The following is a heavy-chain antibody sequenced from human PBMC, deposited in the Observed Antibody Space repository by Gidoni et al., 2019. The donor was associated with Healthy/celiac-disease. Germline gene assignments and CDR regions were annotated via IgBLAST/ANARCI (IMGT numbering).Heavy chain of an antibody. J-gene: IGHJ4*02. D-gene: IGHD1-7*01. CDR3: ARSGTTFS. CDR1: GGSVSSGSYY. CDR2: IYYSGST. Sequence: QVQLQESGPGLVKPSETLSLPCTVSGGSVSSGSYYWSWIRQPPGKGLEWIGYIYYSGSTNYNPSLKSRVTISVDTSKNQFSLKLSSVTAADTAVYYCARSGTTFSWGQGTLVTVSS. V-gene: IGHV4-61*01.